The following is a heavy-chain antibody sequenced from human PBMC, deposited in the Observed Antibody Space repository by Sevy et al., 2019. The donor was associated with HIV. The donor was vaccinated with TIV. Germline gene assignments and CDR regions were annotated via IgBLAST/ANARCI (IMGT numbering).Heavy chain of an antibody. Sequence: GRSLRLSCAASGFAFSNYYAMYWVRQAPGKGLKWVALISYDGNDKYYADSVKGRFTISRDNFKNTLYLQMNSLTAEDTAVYYCARPRANYVDNYFFYAMDFLGHGTTVTVSS. V-gene: IGHV3-30-3*01. CDR3: ARPRANYVDNYFFYAMDF. CDR2: ISYDGNDK. CDR1: GFAFSNYYA. D-gene: IGHD4-17*01. J-gene: IGHJ6*02.